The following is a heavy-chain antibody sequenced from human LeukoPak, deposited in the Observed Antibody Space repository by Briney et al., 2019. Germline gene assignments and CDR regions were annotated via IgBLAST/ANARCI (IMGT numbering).Heavy chain of an antibody. CDR1: GYTFTSYG. CDR2: MNPNSGNT. J-gene: IGHJ5*02. D-gene: IGHD2-2*02. CDR3: ARALGYCSSTSCYTGFDP. Sequence: GASVKVSCKASGYTFTSYGINWVRQATGQGLEWMGWMNPNSGNTGYAQKFQGRVTMTRNTSISTAYMELSSLRSEDTAVYYCARALGYCSSTSCYTGFDPWGQGTLVTVSS. V-gene: IGHV1-8*02.